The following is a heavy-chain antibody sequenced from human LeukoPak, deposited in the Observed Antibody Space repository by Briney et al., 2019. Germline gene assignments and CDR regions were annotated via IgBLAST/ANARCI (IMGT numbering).Heavy chain of an antibody. Sequence: PSETLSLTCTVSGYSISSGYYWGWIRQPPGKGLEWIGSIYHSGSTYYNPSLKSRVTISVDTSKNQFSLKLSSVTAADTAVYYCARTLAVAGTDGRNPTSALFDYWGQGTLVTVSS. J-gene: IGHJ4*02. V-gene: IGHV4-38-2*02. CDR3: ARTLAVAGTDGRNPTSALFDY. CDR2: IYHSGST. D-gene: IGHD6-19*01. CDR1: GYSISSGYY.